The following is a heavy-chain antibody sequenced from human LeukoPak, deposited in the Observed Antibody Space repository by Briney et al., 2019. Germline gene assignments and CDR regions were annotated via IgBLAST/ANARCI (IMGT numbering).Heavy chain of an antibody. Sequence: AAVKVPCKASGYTFTNYGINWVRQAPGQGLEWMGWISAYNDNTNYAQKLQGRVTMTTDTSTSTAYIELRSLRSDDTAVYYCARGCSSATCYHGIGWFDPWGQGTLVTVSS. CDR3: ARGCSSATCYHGIGWFDP. D-gene: IGHD2-2*01. V-gene: IGHV1-18*01. CDR1: GYTFTNYG. J-gene: IGHJ5*02. CDR2: ISAYNDNT.